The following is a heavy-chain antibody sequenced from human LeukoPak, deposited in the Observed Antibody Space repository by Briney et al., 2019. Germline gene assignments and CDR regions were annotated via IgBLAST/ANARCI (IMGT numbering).Heavy chain of an antibody. CDR1: GGSISSSSYY. D-gene: IGHD3-22*01. CDR2: IYYSGST. J-gene: IGHJ4*02. V-gene: IGHV4-39*01. CDR3: ARHSSGYFLLDY. Sequence: SETLSLTCTVSGGSISSSSYYWGWIRQPPGKGLEWIGSIYYSGSTYYNPSLKSRVTISVDTSKNQFSLKLSSVTAADTAVYYCARHSSGYFLLDYWGQGTLVTVSS.